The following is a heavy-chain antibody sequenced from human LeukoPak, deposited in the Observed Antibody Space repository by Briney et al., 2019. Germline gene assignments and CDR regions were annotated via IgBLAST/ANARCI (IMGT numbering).Heavy chain of an antibody. V-gene: IGHV3-11*01. Sequence: PGGSLRLPCTASGFTFSDYYMSWIRQAPGKGLEWVSFISSSGSTIYYADSMKGRFTISRDNAKNSVYLQMNSLRAEDTAVYYCARGLGYCSGGSCPRRAFDIWGQGTVVTVSS. J-gene: IGHJ3*02. D-gene: IGHD2-15*01. CDR2: ISSSGSTI. CDR3: ARGLGYCSGGSCPRRAFDI. CDR1: GFTFSDYY.